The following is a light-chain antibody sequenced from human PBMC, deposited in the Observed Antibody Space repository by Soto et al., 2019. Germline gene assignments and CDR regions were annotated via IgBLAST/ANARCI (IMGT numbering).Light chain of an antibody. V-gene: IGLV4-60*02. CDR3: ETWDTNVVV. Sequence: QSVLTQSSSASASLGSSVKLTCTLSSGHSTYNIAWHQQQPGKAPRYLMKLEGSGSYNKGSGIPARFSGSSSGADRYLTIYTLQFEDEADYYCETWDTNVVVFGGGTQLTV. CDR1: SGHSTYN. J-gene: IGLJ2*01. CDR2: LEGSGSY.